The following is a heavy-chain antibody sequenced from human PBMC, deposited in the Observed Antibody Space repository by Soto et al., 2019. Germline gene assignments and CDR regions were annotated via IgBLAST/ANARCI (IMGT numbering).Heavy chain of an antibody. J-gene: IGHJ4*02. D-gene: IGHD3-10*01. CDR2: IWYDGSNK. V-gene: IGHV3-33*01. Sequence: GGSLRLSCAASGFTFSSYGMHWVRQAPGKGLEWVAVIWYDGSNKYYADSVKGRFTISRDNSKNTLYLQMNSLRAEDTAVYYCARDLHRELLWFETDFDYWGQGT. CDR1: GFTFSSYG. CDR3: ARDLHRELLWFETDFDY.